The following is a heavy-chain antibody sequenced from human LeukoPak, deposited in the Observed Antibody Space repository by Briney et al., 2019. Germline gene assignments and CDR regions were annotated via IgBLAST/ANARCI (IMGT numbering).Heavy chain of an antibody. J-gene: IGHJ4*02. CDR2: IYSGGST. Sequence: GGSLRLSCAASGFTVSSNYMSWVRQAPGKGLEWVSVIYSGGSTYYADSVKGRFTISRDNSKNTLYLQMNSLRAEDTAVYYCARDLDGYLDYWAREPWSPSPQ. V-gene: IGHV3-66*01. CDR1: GFTVSSNY. D-gene: IGHD3-22*01. CDR3: ARDLDGYLDY.